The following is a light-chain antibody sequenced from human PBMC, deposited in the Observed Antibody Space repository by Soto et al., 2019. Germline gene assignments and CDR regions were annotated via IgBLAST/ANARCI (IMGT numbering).Light chain of an antibody. CDR3: QQYNNWPRIT. CDR1: QSVDRNY. J-gene: IGKJ5*01. V-gene: IGKV3-20*01. Sequence: EVVLTQSPGTLSLSPGARATLSCRASQSVDRNYLAWYQHKPGQAPRLLIYGASTRATGIPDRFSGSGSGTDFTLTISRLEPEDFAVYYCQQYNNWPRITFGQGTRLEIK. CDR2: GAS.